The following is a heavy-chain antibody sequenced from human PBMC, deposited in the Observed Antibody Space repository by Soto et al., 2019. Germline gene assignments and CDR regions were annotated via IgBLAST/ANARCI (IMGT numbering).Heavy chain of an antibody. J-gene: IGHJ4*02. V-gene: IGHV4-34*01. CDR3: ASSGRREYSSSWYDFNS. CDR2: INHSGST. Sequence: SETLSLTCAVYGGSFSCYYWSWIRQPPGKGLEWIGEINHSGSTNYNPSLKSRVTISVDTSKNQFSLKLSSVTAADTAVYYCASSGRREYSSSWYDFNSWGQGTLVTVSS. D-gene: IGHD6-13*01. CDR1: GGSFSCYY.